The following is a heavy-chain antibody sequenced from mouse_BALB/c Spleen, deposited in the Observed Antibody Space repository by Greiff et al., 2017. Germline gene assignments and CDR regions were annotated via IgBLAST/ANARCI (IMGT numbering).Heavy chain of an antibody. CDR2: IDPSDSET. CDR3: ARGGYDGRWFAY. J-gene: IGHJ3*01. V-gene: IGHV1-69*02. D-gene: IGHD2-14*01. CDR1: GYTFTSYW. Sequence: QVQLQQPGAELVKPGAPVKLSCKASGYTFTSYWMNWVKQRPGRGLEWIGRIDPSDSETHYNQKFKDKATLTVDKSSSTAYIQLSSLTSEDSAVYYCARGGYDGRWFAYWGQGTLVTVSA.